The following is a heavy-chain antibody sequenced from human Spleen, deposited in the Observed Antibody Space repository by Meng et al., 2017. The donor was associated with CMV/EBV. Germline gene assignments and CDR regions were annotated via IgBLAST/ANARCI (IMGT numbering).Heavy chain of an antibody. J-gene: IGHJ4*02. CDR3: ASHCSSTSCYEVGDY. D-gene: IGHD2-2*01. Sequence: GGSLRLSCAASGFTFDDYAMHWVRQAPGKGLEWVSGISWNSGSIGYADSVKGRFTISRDNAKSSLYLQMNSLRAEDTALYYCASHCSSTSCYEVGDYWGQGTLVTVSS. CDR2: ISWNSGSI. CDR1: GFTFDDYA. V-gene: IGHV3-9*01.